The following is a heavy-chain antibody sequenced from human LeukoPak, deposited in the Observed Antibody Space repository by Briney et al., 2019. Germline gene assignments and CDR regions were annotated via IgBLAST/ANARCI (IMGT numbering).Heavy chain of an antibody. CDR1: GFTFSSSA. CDR2: ISNNGGYT. CDR3: ARDTPGYSSGWYPDY. Sequence: GGSLRLSCAASGFTFSSSAMSWVRQAPGKGLEWVSAISNNGGYTYYADSVKGRFTISRDNSKNTLYLQMNSLRAEDTAVYYCARDTPGYSSGWYPDYWGQGTLVTVSS. D-gene: IGHD6-19*01. J-gene: IGHJ4*02. V-gene: IGHV3-23*01.